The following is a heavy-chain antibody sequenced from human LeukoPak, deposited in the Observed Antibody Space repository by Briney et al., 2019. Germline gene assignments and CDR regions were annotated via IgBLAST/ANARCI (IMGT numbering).Heavy chain of an antibody. Sequence: SETLSLTCTVSGGSISSYYWSWIRQPPGKGLEWIGYIYYSGSTNYNPSLKSRVTISVDTSKNQFSLKLSSVTAADTAVYYCARDFRGSDCSSTSCYWFDPWGQGTLVTVSS. CDR2: IYYSGST. D-gene: IGHD2-2*01. CDR1: GGSISSYY. V-gene: IGHV4-59*01. CDR3: ARDFRGSDCSSTSCYWFDP. J-gene: IGHJ5*02.